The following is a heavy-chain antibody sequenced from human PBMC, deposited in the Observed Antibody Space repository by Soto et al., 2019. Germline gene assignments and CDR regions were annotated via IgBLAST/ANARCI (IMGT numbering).Heavy chain of an antibody. CDR1: GGSISSDY. Sequence: QVQLQESGPGLVKPSETLSLTCSVSGGSISSDYWSWIRQAPGKGLEWIGYIYYSGTTNYNPSVKSRVTISLDASKKQFSLKLSSVTAADTAVYYCARYVSARSPFGYWGQGTLVIVSS. V-gene: IGHV4-59*08. CDR2: IYYSGTT. D-gene: IGHD3-16*01. CDR3: ARYVSARSPFGY. J-gene: IGHJ4*02.